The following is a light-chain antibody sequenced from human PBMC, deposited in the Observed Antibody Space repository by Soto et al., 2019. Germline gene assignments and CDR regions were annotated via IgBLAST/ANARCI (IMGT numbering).Light chain of an antibody. V-gene: IGKV1-9*01. CDR1: QGISSD. Sequence: DIQLTQSPSFLSASVGDRVTITCRASQGISSDLAWYQQNPGKAPKLLIYAASTLQNGVPSTFSGRGSGTEFTLKIRSLQTEDLGTYYCQQFKSYPITLGIGKRREIK. J-gene: IGKJ5*01. CDR2: AAS. CDR3: QQFKSYPIT.